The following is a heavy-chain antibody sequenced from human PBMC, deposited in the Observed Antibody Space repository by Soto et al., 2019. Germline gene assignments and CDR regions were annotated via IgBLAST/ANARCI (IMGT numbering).Heavy chain of an antibody. CDR3: SRYLLTTRVRYSDY. Sequence: PGGSLRLSCAASGFTFSSYYMDWMRQSPGEGREGVGRVRKKTNSYTTEYAASVKSRFTISRDDSENSLYLQMNNLKTAATAVYYCSRYLLTTRVRYSDYWGQGTLVTVSS. J-gene: IGHJ4*02. CDR2: VRKKTNSYTT. D-gene: IGHD2-15*01. CDR1: GFTFSSYY. V-gene: IGHV3-72*01.